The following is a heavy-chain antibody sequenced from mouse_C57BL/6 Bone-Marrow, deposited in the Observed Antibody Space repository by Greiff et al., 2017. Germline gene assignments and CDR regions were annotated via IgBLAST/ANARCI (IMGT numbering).Heavy chain of an antibody. CDR3: ARGGTGYFDY. CDR2: ISNLAYSI. D-gene: IGHD3-3*01. J-gene: IGHJ2*01. Sequence: EVKLMESGGGLVQPGGSLKLSCAASGFTFSDYGMAWVRQAPRKGPEWVAFISNLAYSIYYADTVTGRFTISRGNAKNTLYLEMSSLRSEDTAMYYCARGGTGYFDYWGQGTTLTVSS. V-gene: IGHV5-15*01. CDR1: GFTFSDYG.